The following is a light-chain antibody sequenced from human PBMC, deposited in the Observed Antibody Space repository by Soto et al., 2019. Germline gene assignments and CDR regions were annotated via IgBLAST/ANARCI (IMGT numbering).Light chain of an antibody. Sequence: QSALTQPRSVSGSPGQSVTISCTGTSSDIGGYNYVSWYQQHPGKAPKLMIYDVIKRPSGVPDRFSGSKSGNTASLTIYGLQAEDEADYYFCSYAGSYTHVFGTGTKLTVL. J-gene: IGLJ1*01. CDR1: SSDIGGYNY. CDR3: CSYAGSYTHV. V-gene: IGLV2-11*01. CDR2: DVI.